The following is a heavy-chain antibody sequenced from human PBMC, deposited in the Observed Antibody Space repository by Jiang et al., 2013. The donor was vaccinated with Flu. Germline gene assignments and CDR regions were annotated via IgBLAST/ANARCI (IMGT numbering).Heavy chain of an antibody. V-gene: IGHV1-46*01. CDR1: GYTFISYN. CDR2: INPSASST. Sequence: SGAEVKKPGASVKVSCKASGYTFISYNMHWVRQAPGQGLEWMGIINPSASSTSYAQKFEGRLTMTRDTSTSTVYMELTSLRAEDTAVYYCARHHGMDVWGQGTTVTVS. J-gene: IGHJ6*02. CDR3: ARHHGMDV.